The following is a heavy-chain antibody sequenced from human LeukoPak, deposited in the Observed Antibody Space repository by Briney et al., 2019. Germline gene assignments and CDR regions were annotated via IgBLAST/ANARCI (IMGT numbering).Heavy chain of an antibody. Sequence: GGSLRLSCAASGFTFSNYEMNWVRQAPGKGLEWVSYISSTGTTIHYADSVRGRFTISRDNAKNSLYLQMNSLRAEDTAVYYCARDFYSSFGFDYWGQGTLVTVSS. J-gene: IGHJ4*02. CDR1: GFTFSNYE. D-gene: IGHD3-22*01. CDR3: ARDFYSSFGFDY. CDR2: ISSTGTTI. V-gene: IGHV3-48*03.